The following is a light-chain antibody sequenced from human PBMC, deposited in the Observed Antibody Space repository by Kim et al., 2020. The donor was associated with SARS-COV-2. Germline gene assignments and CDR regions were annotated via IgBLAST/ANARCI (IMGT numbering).Light chain of an antibody. V-gene: IGLV3-10*01. CDR3: YSVDNSGDHGV. CDR2: EDK. Sequence: SYELTQPPSVSVSPGQTARITCSGHALARKYAYWYQQKSGRAPVLVISEDKVRPSGIPERFAGSSSGTMATLTITGAQVEDEAEYFCYSVDNSGDHGVFGGGTKLTVL. J-gene: IGLJ3*02. CDR1: ALARKY.